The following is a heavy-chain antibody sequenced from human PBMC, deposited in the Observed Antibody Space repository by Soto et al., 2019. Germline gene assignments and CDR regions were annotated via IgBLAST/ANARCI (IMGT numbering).Heavy chain of an antibody. J-gene: IGHJ4*02. V-gene: IGHV4-31*02. CDR3: ALALGPTTGLDY. D-gene: IGHD1-26*01. CDR2: IFNSGTT. Sequence: SETLSLTCSVSGASTVSHYHWTWIRQPPGKGLEWMGYIFNSGTTFYNPSLTSRLSISMDTSGSHFSLELRSVTAADTAVYYCALALGPTTGLDYWGQGTLVTVS. CDR1: GASTVSHYH.